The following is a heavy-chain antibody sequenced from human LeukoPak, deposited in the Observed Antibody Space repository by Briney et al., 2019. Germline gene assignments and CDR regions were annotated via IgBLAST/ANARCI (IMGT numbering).Heavy chain of an antibody. CDR1: GYTFTSYD. CDR3: GRGGFWWGDLFYVFIF. J-gene: IGHJ3*01. D-gene: IGHD3-10*01. Sequence: ASVKVSCKASGYTFTSYDINWVRQATGQGLEWMGWMNPDSGNTGYAQKFQGRVTMTRDTSTSTDYMELNSLRSEDTAVYYCGRGGFWWGDLFYVFIFGGKGKTVTVSS. V-gene: IGHV1-8*02. CDR2: MNPDSGNT.